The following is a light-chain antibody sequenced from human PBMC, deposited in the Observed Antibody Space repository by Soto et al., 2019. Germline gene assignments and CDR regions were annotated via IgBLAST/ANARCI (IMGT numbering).Light chain of an antibody. CDR1: QSISSR. V-gene: IGKV1-5*03. CDR3: QQYDSYSWT. CDR2: KAS. Sequence: DIQMTQSPSTLSASVGDRVTITCRASQSISSRLAWYQQKPGKVPKLLIYKASSLESGVPSRFSGSGSGTEFTLTISSLQPDEFATYYCQQYDSYSWTVGQGTKVEI. J-gene: IGKJ1*01.